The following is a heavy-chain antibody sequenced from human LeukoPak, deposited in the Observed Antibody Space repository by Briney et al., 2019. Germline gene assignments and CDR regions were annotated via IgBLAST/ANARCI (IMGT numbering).Heavy chain of an antibody. CDR1: GYTFTDYY. J-gene: IGHJ4*02. CDR2: INPNSGEK. D-gene: IGHD5-18*01. CDR3: ATGVATAFTY. Sequence: ASVTVSFKASGYTFTDYYIHWVGQAPGQGVEGMAFINPNSGEKYSARQFRGRVTMTRDTSISTASMELSWLSSDDTAVYYCATGVATAFTYWGQGTLVTVSS. V-gene: IGHV1-2*02.